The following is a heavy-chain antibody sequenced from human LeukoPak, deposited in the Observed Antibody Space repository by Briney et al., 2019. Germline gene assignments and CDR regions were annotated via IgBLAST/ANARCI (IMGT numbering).Heavy chain of an antibody. V-gene: IGHV3-7*03. CDR3: ARDRGYKAFDI. D-gene: IGHD5-18*01. J-gene: IGHJ3*02. Sequence: GGSLRLSCSASGFTFSSYAMHWVRQAPGKGLEWVANIKEDGSLTFYVDSVKGRFTISRDNAKNSLYLQMNSLRVDDTAVYYCARDRGYKAFDIWGQGTMVTVSS. CDR2: IKEDGSLT. CDR1: GFTFSSYA.